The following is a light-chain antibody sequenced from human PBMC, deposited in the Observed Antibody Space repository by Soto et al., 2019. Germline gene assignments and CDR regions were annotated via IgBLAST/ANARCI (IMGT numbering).Light chain of an antibody. CDR1: SSDVGAYNY. CDR2: EVS. V-gene: IGLV2-14*01. Sequence: QSALTQPASVSGSPEQSITISCTGTSSDVGAYNYVSWYQHHPGKAPKLMIYEVSRRPSGISNRFSGSKSGNTASLTISGLQAEDEADYYCSSYTSNSTVVIGGGTKLTVL. CDR3: SSYTSNSTVV. J-gene: IGLJ2*01.